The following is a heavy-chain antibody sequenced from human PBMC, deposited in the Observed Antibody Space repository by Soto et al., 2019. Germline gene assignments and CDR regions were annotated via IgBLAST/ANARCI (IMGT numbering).Heavy chain of an antibody. CDR1: GFTFSSNW. D-gene: IGHD2-2*01. Sequence: GGSLRLSCAASGFTFSSNWMHWVRQAPGKGLVWVSRINSDGSSTNYADSVKGRFTISRDNAKNTLYLQMNSLRADDTAVYYCASTNVVPAYWFDPWGQGTLVTVSS. CDR2: INSDGSST. J-gene: IGHJ5*02. CDR3: ASTNVVPAYWFDP. V-gene: IGHV3-74*01.